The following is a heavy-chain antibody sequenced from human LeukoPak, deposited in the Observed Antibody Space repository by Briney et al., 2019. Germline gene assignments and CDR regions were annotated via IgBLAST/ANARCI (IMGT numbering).Heavy chain of an antibody. CDR2: IEGTGGGT. D-gene: IGHD5-24*01. V-gene: IGHV3-23*01. Sequence: GGSLRLSCAASGFTLNNYAMSWVRQAPGKGLEWVSTIEGTGGGTHYADSVKGRFTISKDNSKNTLFLQVNSLRAEDTAAYYCAKDSVQMHGIYDAFDIWGQGTMVLVSS. CDR1: GFTLNNYA. CDR3: AKDSVQMHGIYDAFDI. J-gene: IGHJ3*02.